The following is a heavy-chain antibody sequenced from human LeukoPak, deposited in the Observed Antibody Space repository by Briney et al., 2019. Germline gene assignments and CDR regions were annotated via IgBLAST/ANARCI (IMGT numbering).Heavy chain of an antibody. Sequence: SETLSLTCSVSNGSISYYFWSWIRQPPGKGLEWIAYIHYSGTTSHNPSLKSRVTISVDTSRNQFSLNLDSVTAADTAVYYCARGGVLPGAFDSLGQGTFGSGSS. CDR3: ARGGVLPGAFDS. J-gene: IGHJ5*01. V-gene: IGHV4-59*01. D-gene: IGHD3-16*01. CDR2: IHYSGTT. CDR1: NGSISYYF.